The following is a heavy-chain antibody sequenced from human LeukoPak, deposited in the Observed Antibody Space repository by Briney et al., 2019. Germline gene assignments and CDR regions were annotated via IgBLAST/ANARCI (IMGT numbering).Heavy chain of an antibody. CDR2: ISAYNGNT. CDR1: GYTFTSYG. CDR3: ARGHYDSSGYYLIDY. V-gene: IGHV1-18*01. D-gene: IGHD3-22*01. Sequence: ASVKVSCKASGYTFTSYGISWVRQAPGQGLEWMGWISAYNGNTNYAQKLQGRVTMTTDTSTSIAYMELRSLRSDDTAVYYCARGHYDSSGYYLIDYWGQGTLVTVSS. J-gene: IGHJ4*02.